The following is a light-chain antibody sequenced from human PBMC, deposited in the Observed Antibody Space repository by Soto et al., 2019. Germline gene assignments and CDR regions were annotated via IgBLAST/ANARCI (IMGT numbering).Light chain of an antibody. CDR2: AAS. J-gene: IGKJ5*01. Sequence: DNEIAPSPTSLSASVGATVPLTYRASQGIRNEIGWYQQKPGKSAKRLIHAASSWQSGGPSRFSVIGSVTDFTRSCCSLRTEDFATEKGEQPNLCLLFGQGTRLEI. CDR1: QGIRNE. V-gene: IGKV1-17*01. CDR3: EQPNLCLL.